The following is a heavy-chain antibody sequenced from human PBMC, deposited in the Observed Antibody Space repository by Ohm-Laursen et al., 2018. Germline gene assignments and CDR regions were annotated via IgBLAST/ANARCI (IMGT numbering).Heavy chain of an antibody. V-gene: IGHV2-5*01. CDR2: IYWNDDK. CDR3: AHSRSEGSPSGMDV. CDR1: GLSLITSGAG. J-gene: IGHJ6*02. Sequence: PQTLTLTGTFYGLSLITSGAGVGWIRQPAGKALEWPALIYWNDDKRYSPSLKSRLTITKDTSKNQEVLTMTNMDPVDTATYYGAHSRSEGSPSGMDVWGQGTTVTVSS.